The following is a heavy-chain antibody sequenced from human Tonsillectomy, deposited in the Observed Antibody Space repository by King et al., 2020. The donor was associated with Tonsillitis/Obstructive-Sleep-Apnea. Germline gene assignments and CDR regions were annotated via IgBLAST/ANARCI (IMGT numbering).Heavy chain of an antibody. D-gene: IGHD3-16*02. Sequence: QVQLVESGGGVVQPGRSLRLSCAASGFTFSTSGMHWVRQAPGKGLEWVAVIWFDGSNKYYTDSVKGRFTISRDNSKNTLYLQMNSLRAEDTAVYYCAKDRGFTYRPSDAFDIWGQGTMVTVSS. CDR3: AKDRGFTYRPSDAFDI. CDR1: GFTFSTSG. CDR2: IWFDGSNK. J-gene: IGHJ3*02. V-gene: IGHV3-33*06.